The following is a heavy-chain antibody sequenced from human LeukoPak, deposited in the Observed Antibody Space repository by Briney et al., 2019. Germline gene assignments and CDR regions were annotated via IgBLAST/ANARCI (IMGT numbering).Heavy chain of an antibody. J-gene: IGHJ5*02. CDR3: ARGLMRWLQSNWFDP. CDR2: MNPNSGNT. V-gene: IGHV1-8*01. CDR1: GYTFTRYD. D-gene: IGHD5-24*01. Sequence: ASVKVSCKASGYTFTRYDNYWVREATGQGPEWMGWMNPNSGNTGYAQKFQGRVTMTWNTSISTAYMELSSLRSEDTAVYYCARGLMRWLQSNWFDPWGQGTLVTVSS.